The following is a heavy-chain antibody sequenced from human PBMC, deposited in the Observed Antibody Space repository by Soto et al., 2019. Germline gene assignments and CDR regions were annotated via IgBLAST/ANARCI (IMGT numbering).Heavy chain of an antibody. D-gene: IGHD1-26*01. CDR2: ISYDGSNK. J-gene: IGHJ6*02. V-gene: IGHV3-30*18. Sequence: PGGSLRLSCAASGFTFSSYGMHWVRQAPGKGLEWVAVISYDGSNKYYADSVKGRFTISRDNSKNTLYLQMNSLRAEDTAVYYCAKDRGGSYYYYYYGMDVWGQGTTVTVSS. CDR1: GFTFSSYG. CDR3: AKDRGGSYYYYYYGMDV.